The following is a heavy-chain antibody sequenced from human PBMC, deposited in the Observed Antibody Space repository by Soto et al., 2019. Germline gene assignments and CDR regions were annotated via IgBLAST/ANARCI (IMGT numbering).Heavy chain of an antibody. CDR1: GFTLSSDA. CDR2: ISSNGIGT. D-gene: IGHD6-6*01. V-gene: IGHV3-64*01. J-gene: IGHJ6*03. CDR3: ARRARADYYYMDV. Sequence: EVQLVESGGGLAQPGGSLRLSCADSGFTLSSDAMDWVRQAPGKGLEYVSGISSNGIGTYYANSVKGRFTISRDNSKNTVYLQMDSLRPEDMAVYYCARRARADYYYMDVWGKGTTVTVS.